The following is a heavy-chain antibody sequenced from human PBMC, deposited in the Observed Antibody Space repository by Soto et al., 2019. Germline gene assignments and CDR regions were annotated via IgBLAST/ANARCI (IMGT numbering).Heavy chain of an antibody. CDR3: ARDSVGGFGELTNYYYYGMDV. D-gene: IGHD3-10*01. V-gene: IGHV3-21*01. J-gene: IGHJ6*02. CDR2: ISISSSYI. CDR1: GFTFSSYS. Sequence: EVQLVESGGGLVKPGGSLRLSCAASGFTFSSYSMNWVRQAPGKGLEWVSSISISSSYINYADSVKGRLTISRDNAKNSLYLQMNSLRAEDTAVYYCARDSVGGFGELTNYYYYGMDVWGQGTTVTVSS.